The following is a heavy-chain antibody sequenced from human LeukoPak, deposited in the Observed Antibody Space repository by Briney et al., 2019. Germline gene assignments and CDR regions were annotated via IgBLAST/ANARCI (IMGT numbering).Heavy chain of an antibody. CDR2: MNPNSGNT. J-gene: IGHJ4*02. V-gene: IGHV1-8*01. D-gene: IGHD2-15*01. CDR1: GYTFTSYD. Sequence: ASVKVSCKASGYTFTSYDINWVRQATGQGLEWMGWMNPNSGNTGYAQKFQGRVTMTRNTSISTAYMELSSLRSEDTAVYYCARVNRGLCSGGSCYSVSYYFDYWGQGTLVTVSS. CDR3: ARVNRGLCSGGSCYSVSYYFDY.